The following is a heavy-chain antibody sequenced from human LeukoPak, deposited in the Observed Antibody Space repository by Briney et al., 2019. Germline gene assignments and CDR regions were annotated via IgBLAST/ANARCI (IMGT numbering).Heavy chain of an antibody. CDR3: ARGRDGYIFDF. CDR1: GGPIGSYY. CDR2: IYYTGST. Sequence: SETLSLTCTVSGGPIGSYYWGWIRQPPGEGLEWIGYIYYTGSTNYNPSLKSRVTISVDTSKNQFSLKMSAVTAAGTAVYYCARGRDGYIFDFWGQGTLVTVSS. D-gene: IGHD5-24*01. J-gene: IGHJ4*02. V-gene: IGHV4-59*01.